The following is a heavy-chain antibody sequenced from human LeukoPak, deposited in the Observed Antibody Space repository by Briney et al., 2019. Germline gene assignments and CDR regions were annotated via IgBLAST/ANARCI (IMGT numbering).Heavy chain of an antibody. V-gene: IGHV3-30-3*02. CDR2: ISFDGSNK. Sequence: GGSLRLSCTASGFTFSSSAMHWVRQAPGKGLEWVAVISFDGSNKYYADPVKGRFTISRDNSKNTVYLQMNSLRVEDTAVYYCAKSLYGGCDYWGQGTVVTVSS. J-gene: IGHJ4*02. CDR1: GFTFSSSA. D-gene: IGHD3-16*02. CDR3: AKSLYGGCDY.